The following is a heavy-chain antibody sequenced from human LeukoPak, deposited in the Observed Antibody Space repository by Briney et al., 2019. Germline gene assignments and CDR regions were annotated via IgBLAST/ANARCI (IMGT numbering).Heavy chain of an antibody. D-gene: IGHD3-9*01. J-gene: IGHJ4*02. CDR3: AKESFDWLPAFDY. V-gene: IGHV3-30*18. CDR1: GFTFSSYG. Sequence: GGSLRHSCAASGFTFSSYGMHWVRQAPGKGLEWVAVISYDGSNKYYADSVKGRFTISRDNSKNTLYLQMNSLRAEDTAVYYCAKESFDWLPAFDYWGQGTLVTVSS. CDR2: ISYDGSNK.